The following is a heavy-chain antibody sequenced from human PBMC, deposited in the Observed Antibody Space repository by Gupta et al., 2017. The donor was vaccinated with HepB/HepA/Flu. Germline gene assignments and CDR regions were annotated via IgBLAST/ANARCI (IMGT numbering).Heavy chain of an antibody. J-gene: IGHJ3*02. V-gene: IGHV3-30-3*01. Sequence: QVQLVESGGGVVQPGRSLRLSCAASGSTLSSYAMHWVRQAPGKGLEWVAVISYDGSNKYYADSVKGRFTISRDNSKNTLYLQMNSLRAEDTAVYYCAREAQGFVVGADPRAFDIWGQGTMVTVSS. D-gene: IGHD1-26*01. CDR3: AREAQGFVVGADPRAFDI. CDR1: GSTLSSYA. CDR2: ISYDGSNK.